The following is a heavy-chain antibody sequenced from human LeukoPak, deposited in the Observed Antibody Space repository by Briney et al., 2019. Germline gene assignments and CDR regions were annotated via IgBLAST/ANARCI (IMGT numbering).Heavy chain of an antibody. D-gene: IGHD3-10*01. CDR2: IGSSGTTI. Sequence: GGSLTLSCAASGFTSSDYEMNWVRQAPGKGLEWISYIGSSGTTIYYADSVKGRFTISRDNAKNSMYLQMNGLRVEDMSVYYCARVRGSGNRLGYFDYWGQGTLVTVSS. CDR1: GFTSSDYE. CDR3: ARVRGSGNRLGYFDY. V-gene: IGHV3-48*03. J-gene: IGHJ4*02.